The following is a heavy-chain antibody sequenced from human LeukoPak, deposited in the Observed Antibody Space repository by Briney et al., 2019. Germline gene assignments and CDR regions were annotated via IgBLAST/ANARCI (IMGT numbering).Heavy chain of an antibody. D-gene: IGHD2-15*01. Sequence: PGGSLRLSCAASGFTVSSNYMSWVRQAPGKGLEWDSVIYSGGSTYYADSVKGRFTISRDNSKNTLYLQMNSLRAEDTAVYYCARDPRKGSGSDYWGQGTLVTVSS. J-gene: IGHJ4*02. CDR1: GFTVSSNY. CDR3: ARDPRKGSGSDY. V-gene: IGHV3-66*01. CDR2: IYSGGST.